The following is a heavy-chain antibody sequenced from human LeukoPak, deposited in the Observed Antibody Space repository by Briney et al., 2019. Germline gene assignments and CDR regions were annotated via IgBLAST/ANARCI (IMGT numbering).Heavy chain of an antibody. Sequence: SETLSLTCAVYGGSFSGYYWSWIRQPPGKGLEWIGEINHSGSTNYNPSLKSRVTISVDTSKNQFSLKLSSVTAEDTAVYYCAKARWIQLWLLDLLLENWGQGTLVTVSS. CDR2: INHSGST. V-gene: IGHV4-34*01. CDR3: AKARWIQLWLLDLLLEN. D-gene: IGHD5-18*01. J-gene: IGHJ4*02. CDR1: GGSFSGYY.